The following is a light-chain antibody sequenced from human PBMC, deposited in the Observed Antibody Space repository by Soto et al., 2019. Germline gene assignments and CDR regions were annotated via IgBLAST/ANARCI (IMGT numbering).Light chain of an antibody. V-gene: IGKV3-20*01. CDR1: QSVSSSY. J-gene: IGKJ2*01. CDR3: QQYGSSPQT. Sequence: EIVLTQSPGTLSLSPGEGATLSCRASQSVSSSYLAWYQHKPGQAPRLLIYGASSRATGIPDRFSGSGSETDFTLTISRLEPEDFAVYFCQQYGSSPQTFGQGTKLESK. CDR2: GAS.